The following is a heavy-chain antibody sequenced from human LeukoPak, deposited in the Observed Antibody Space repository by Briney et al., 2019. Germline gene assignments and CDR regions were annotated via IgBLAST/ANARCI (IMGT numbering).Heavy chain of an antibody. J-gene: IGHJ5*02. D-gene: IGHD2-2*01. Sequence: PGGSLRLSCAASGFIVSSNYMSWVRQAPGKGLEWVSLIYSGGTTYYADSVKGRFTISRDNSKNTLYLQMNSLRAEDTAVYYCARCRDIVVVPAANNWFDPRGQGTLVTVSS. V-gene: IGHV3-53*01. CDR2: IYSGGTT. CDR3: ARCRDIVVVPAANNWFDP. CDR1: GFIVSSNY.